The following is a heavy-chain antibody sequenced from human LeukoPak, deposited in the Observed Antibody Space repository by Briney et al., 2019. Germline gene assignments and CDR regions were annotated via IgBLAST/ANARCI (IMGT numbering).Heavy chain of an antibody. J-gene: IGHJ4*02. D-gene: IGHD5-18*01. CDR3: ARDKYSYGYVLAFDY. Sequence: ASVKVSCKASGYTFTSYGISWVRQAPGQGLEWMGWISAYNGNTNYAQKLQGRVTMTTDTSTSTAYMELRSLRSEDTAVYYCARDKYSYGYVLAFDYWGQGTLVTVSS. V-gene: IGHV1-18*01. CDR1: GYTFTSYG. CDR2: ISAYNGNT.